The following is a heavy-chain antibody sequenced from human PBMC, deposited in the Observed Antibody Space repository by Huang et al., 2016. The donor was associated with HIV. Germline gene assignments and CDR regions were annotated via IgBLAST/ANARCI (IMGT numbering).Heavy chain of an antibody. V-gene: IGHV3-21*02. CDR2: ISSDGNYI. Sequence: EVQLVESGGGQVHPGGSLRLSCAVAGFAFSDYGMNWVRQAPGKGLEWVASISSDGNYIYYADSVNGRFTISRDNAKNSLSLQINILGAEDTAVYYCARVDSTANMMGVDLWGRGTLVTVFS. CDR1: GFAFSDYG. D-gene: IGHD2-21*02. CDR3: ARVDSTANMMGVDL. J-gene: IGHJ4*02.